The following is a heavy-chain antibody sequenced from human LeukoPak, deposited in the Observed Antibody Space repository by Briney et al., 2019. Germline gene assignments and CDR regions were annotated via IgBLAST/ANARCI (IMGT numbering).Heavy chain of an antibody. CDR2: IWYDGSNK. Sequence: PGGSLRLSCAASGFTFSSHGMCWVRQAPGRGLEWVAVIWYDGSNKYYADSVKGRFTISRDNSKNTLYLQMKSLRAEDTAVYYCAKDRDTAMEIDYWGQGTLVTVSS. V-gene: IGHV3-33*06. CDR1: GFTFSSHG. CDR3: AKDRDTAMEIDY. D-gene: IGHD5-18*01. J-gene: IGHJ4*02.